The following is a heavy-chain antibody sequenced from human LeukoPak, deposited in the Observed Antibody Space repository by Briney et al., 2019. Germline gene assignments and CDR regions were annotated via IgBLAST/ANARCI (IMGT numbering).Heavy chain of an antibody. CDR1: GGTFSSYT. J-gene: IGHJ4*02. D-gene: IGHD6-19*01. CDR3: ARGIDSSGVDY. V-gene: IGHV1-69*02. CDR2: NIPILGIA. Sequence: SVKVSCKASGGTFSSYTISWVPHAPGQGLEWMGRNIPILGIANYAQKFQGRVTITADKSTTTAYMELSSLRSEDTAVYYCARGIDSSGVDYWGQGTLVTVSS.